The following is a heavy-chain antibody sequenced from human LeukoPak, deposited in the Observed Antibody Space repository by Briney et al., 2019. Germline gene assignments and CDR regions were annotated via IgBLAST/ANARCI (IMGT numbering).Heavy chain of an antibody. D-gene: IGHD5-12*01. CDR3: ARSVSAYAGRGWFDH. J-gene: IGHJ5*02. CDR2: MYYTGTT. CDR1: GGSFRSFGYS. V-gene: IGHV4-39*07. Sequence: PSETLSLTCSVSGGSFRSFGYSWGWLRQPQGKGLEWIASMYYTGTTYYNPSLKSRVTMSVATSKTQFSLNLTSVTAADTAVFYCARSVSAYAGRGWFDHWGQGTLVTVSS.